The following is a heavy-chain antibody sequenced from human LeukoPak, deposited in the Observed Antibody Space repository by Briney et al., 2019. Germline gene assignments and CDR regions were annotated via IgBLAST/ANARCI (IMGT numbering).Heavy chain of an antibody. CDR1: GGSISSYY. J-gene: IGHJ4*02. CDR2: IYYSGST. D-gene: IGHD6-19*01. CDR3: ARLGAYSSGDY. V-gene: IGHV4-59*08. Sequence: SETLSLTCTVSGGSISSYYWSWIRQPPGKGLEGIGYIYYSGSTNYNPSLKSRVTISVDTSKNQFSLKLSSVTAADTAVYYCARLGAYSSGDYWGQGTLVTVSS.